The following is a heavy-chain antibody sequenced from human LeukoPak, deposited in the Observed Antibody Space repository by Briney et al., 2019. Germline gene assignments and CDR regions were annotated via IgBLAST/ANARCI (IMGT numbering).Heavy chain of an antibody. D-gene: IGHD5-12*01. CDR2: IYYSGST. CDR1: GGSISSSSYY. V-gene: IGHV4-39*01. Sequence: PSETLSLTCTVSGGSISSSSYYWGWIRQPPGKGLEWIGSIYYSGSTYYNPSLKSRVTISVDTSKNQFSLKPSSVTAEDTAVYYCARGYRPQPYGMDVWGQGTTVTVSS. J-gene: IGHJ6*02. CDR3: ARGYRPQPYGMDV.